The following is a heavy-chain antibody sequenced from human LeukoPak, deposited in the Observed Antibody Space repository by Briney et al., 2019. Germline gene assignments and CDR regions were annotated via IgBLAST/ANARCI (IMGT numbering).Heavy chain of an antibody. J-gene: IGHJ3*02. CDR2: ISYDGRNK. V-gene: IGHV3-30*04. CDR1: GFTFSSYA. D-gene: IGHD3-22*01. CDR3: ARDSGWDSSGPYAFDI. Sequence: GGSLRLSCAASGFTFSSYAMHWVRQAPGKGLEWVAVISYDGRNKYYADSVKGRFTISRDNSKNTLYLQMNSLRAEDTAVYYCARDSGWDSSGPYAFDIWGQGTMVTVSS.